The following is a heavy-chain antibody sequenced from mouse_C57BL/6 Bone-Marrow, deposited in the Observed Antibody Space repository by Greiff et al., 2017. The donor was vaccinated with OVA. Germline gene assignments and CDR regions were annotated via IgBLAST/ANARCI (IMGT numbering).Heavy chain of an antibody. Sequence: VQLQESGAELARPGASVKMSCKASGYTFTSYTMHWVKQRPGQGLEWIGYINPSSGYTKYNQKFKAKAKLTAAKSSSTADMQLRSLTSADAAVYYSARGGGTIYFDYWGQGTTLTVSA. D-gene: IGHD1-1*02. V-gene: IGHV1-4*01. CDR1: GYTFTSYT. CDR2: INPSSGYT. J-gene: IGHJ2*01. CDR3: ARGGGTIYFDY.